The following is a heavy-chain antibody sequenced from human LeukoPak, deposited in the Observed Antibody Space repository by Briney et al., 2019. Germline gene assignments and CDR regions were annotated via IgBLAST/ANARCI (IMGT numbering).Heavy chain of an antibody. CDR2: ISSSSSLI. Sequence: NPGGSLRLSCAASGFTFSYYSMNWVRQAPGRGLEWVSCISSSSSLIFYSDSVRGRFTISRDNAKNLLYLHMNSLRVEDTAVYYCAKVDRGDYRSGPVPYYNYYMNVWGKGTTVTVSS. CDR3: AKVDRGDYRSGPVPYYNYYMNV. D-gene: IGHD6-25*01. V-gene: IGHV3-21*01. J-gene: IGHJ6*03. CDR1: GFTFSYYS.